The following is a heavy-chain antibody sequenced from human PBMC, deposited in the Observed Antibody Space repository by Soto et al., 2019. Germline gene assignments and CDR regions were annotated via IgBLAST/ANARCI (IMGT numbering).Heavy chain of an antibody. J-gene: IGHJ5*01. D-gene: IGHD6-19*01. CDR2: ISSDGTSK. CDR3: VRQVRGWQFDS. V-gene: IGHV3-30-3*01. Sequence: PGGSLRLSCAASGFTFPNFALRWIRQAPGEGLEWVAYISSDGTSKYYADSVKGRFSISRDNFKDTLFLQTNTLRPEDTAVYFCVRQVRGWQFDSWGRGTLVTVSS. CDR1: GFTFPNFA.